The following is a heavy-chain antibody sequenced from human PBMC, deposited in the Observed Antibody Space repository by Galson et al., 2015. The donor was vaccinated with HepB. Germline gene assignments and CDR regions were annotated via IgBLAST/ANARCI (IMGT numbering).Heavy chain of an antibody. Sequence: SCAASGFTFSSYAMHWVRQAPGKGLEWVAVISYDGSNKYYADSVKGRFTISRDNSKNTLYLQMNSLRAEDAAVYYCARPILRLLSAFDIWGQGTMVTVSS. CDR2: ISYDGSNK. V-gene: IGHV3-30*04. J-gene: IGHJ3*02. CDR3: ARPILRLLSAFDI. CDR1: GFTFSSYA. D-gene: IGHD2-15*01.